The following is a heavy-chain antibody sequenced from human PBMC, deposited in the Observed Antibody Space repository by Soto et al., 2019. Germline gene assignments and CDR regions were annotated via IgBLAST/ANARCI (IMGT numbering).Heavy chain of an antibody. CDR3: ARDGLYTSGYDNWFDP. CDR2: IIPIFGTA. CDR1: GGTFSSYA. Sequence: GASVKVSCKASGGTFSSYAISWVRQAPGQGLEWMGGIIPIFGTANYAQKFQGRVTITADESTSTAYMELSSLRSEDTAVYYCARDGLYTSGYDNWFDPWGQGTLVTVSS. D-gene: IGHD5-12*01. J-gene: IGHJ5*02. V-gene: IGHV1-69*13.